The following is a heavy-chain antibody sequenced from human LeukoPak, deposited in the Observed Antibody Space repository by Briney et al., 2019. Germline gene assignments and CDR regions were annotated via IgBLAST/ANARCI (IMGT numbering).Heavy chain of an antibody. CDR2: IYSGGST. J-gene: IGHJ5*02. V-gene: IGHV3-53*01. Sequence: GGSLRLSCAASGFTLSSNYMSWVRQAPGKGLEWVSVIYSGGSTYYADSVKGRFTISRDNSKNTLYLQMNSLSAEDTALYYCARDLGYYDSSGYYPQTWGQGTLVTVSS. CDR1: GFTLSSNY. CDR3: ARDLGYYDSSGYYPQT. D-gene: IGHD3-22*01.